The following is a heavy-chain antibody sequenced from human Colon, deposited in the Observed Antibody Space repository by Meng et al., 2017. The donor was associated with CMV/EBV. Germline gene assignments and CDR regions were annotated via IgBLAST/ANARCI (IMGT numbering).Heavy chain of an antibody. CDR3: AKEFWVETVRADS. V-gene: IGHV3-30*18. CDR1: GFTFDSYA. D-gene: IGHD2-21*02. Sequence: GGSLRLSCATSGFTFDSYAMHWVRQSPGKGLEWVALISFDGKNTYYADSVKGRFTISRDNFKGTLYLQMNSLRAEDTAIYYCAKEFWVETVRADSWGQGTLVTVSS. J-gene: IGHJ5*01. CDR2: ISFDGKNT.